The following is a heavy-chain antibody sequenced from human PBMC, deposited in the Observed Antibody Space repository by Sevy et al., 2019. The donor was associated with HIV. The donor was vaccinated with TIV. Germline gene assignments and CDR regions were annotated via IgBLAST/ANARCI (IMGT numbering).Heavy chain of an antibody. D-gene: IGHD4-17*01. CDR3: ARSPSDYGDYAVGY. J-gene: IGHJ4*02. CDR1: GFTFSAYA. Sequence: GGSLRLSCTTSGFTFSAYAMHWVRQAPGKGLEWVAIIWSDGAYQYHGDSVKGRFTISRDNSKNTLSLQMKSLRTEDTAVYYCARSPSDYGDYAVGYWGQGTLVTVSS. V-gene: IGHV3-33*01. CDR2: IWSDGAYQ.